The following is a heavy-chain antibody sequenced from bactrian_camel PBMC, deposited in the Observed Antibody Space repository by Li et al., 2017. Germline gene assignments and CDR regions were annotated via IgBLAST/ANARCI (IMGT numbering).Heavy chain of an antibody. CDR3: VADLPFNGYCGRPVVDFYY. CDR2: RVDSDGTI. Sequence: DVQLVESGGGSVQTGESLTLSCVAPGYITSNYCMGWVRQAPGKLREGVARVDSDGTIGYEGSVKGRASISDDGAKSTLYLRIGNLKPEDTAMYYCVADLPFNGYCGRPVVDFYYRGQGTQVTVS. V-gene: IGHV3S44*01. J-gene: IGHJ4*01. CDR1: GYITSNYC. D-gene: IGHD2*01.